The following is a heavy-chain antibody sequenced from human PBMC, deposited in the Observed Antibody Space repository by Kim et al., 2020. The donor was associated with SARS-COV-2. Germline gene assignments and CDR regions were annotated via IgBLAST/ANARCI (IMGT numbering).Heavy chain of an antibody. Sequence: TANYAQKVQGRVTITADESTSTAYMELSSLRSEDTAVYYCASTPSGYFQHWGQGTLVTVSS. CDR3: ASTPSGYFQH. J-gene: IGHJ1*01. CDR2: TA. V-gene: IGHV1-69*01. D-gene: IGHD2-15*01.